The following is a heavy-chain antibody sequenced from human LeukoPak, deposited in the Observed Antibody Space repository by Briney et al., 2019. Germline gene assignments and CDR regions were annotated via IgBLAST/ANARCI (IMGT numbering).Heavy chain of an antibody. V-gene: IGHV3-7*04. CDR3: ARGGIITSYAFEI. D-gene: IGHD6-6*01. J-gene: IGHJ3*02. CDR1: GFTFSNYW. CDR2: IREDGSEK. Sequence: GGSLRLSCAASGFTFSNYWMTWVRQAPGKGLEWVANIREDGSEKYYVDSVKGRFTVSRDNAKNSLYLQVNSLRAEDTAVYYCARGGIITSYAFEIWGQGTMVTVSS.